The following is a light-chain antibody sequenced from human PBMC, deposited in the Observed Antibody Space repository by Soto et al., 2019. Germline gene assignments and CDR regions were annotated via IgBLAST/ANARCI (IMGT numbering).Light chain of an antibody. V-gene: IGKV1-5*03. CDR3: QHYNSYSEA. CDR2: KAS. Sequence: DIQMTQSPSTLSASVGDRVTITCRASQTISSWLAWYQQKPGKAPKLLIYKASTLKSEVPSSFSGSASGTEFTLTISIQQPDDVATYYRQHYNSYSEAFGQGTKVELK. CDR1: QTISSW. J-gene: IGKJ1*01.